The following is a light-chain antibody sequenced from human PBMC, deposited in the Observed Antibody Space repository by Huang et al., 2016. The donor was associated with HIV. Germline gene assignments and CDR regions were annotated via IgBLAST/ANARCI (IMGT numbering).Light chain of an antibody. CDR2: LGS. V-gene: IGKV2-28*01. CDR1: RSLLHSNGYNY. CDR3: MQALQTPLT. Sequence: DIVMTQSPLSLPVTPGEPASIYCRSSRSLLHSNGYNYLDLYLQKPGQSPQLLIYLGSNRASGVPDRFSGRGSGTDFTLRISRVEAEDVGVYYCMQALQTPLTFGGGTKVEIK. J-gene: IGKJ4*01.